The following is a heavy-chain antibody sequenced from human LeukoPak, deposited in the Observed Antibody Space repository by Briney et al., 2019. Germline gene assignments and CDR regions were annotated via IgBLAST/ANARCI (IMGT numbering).Heavy chain of an antibody. CDR2: INHSGST. CDR3: ARGRWSYYAFDI. CDR1: GGSFSGYY. V-gene: IGHV4-34*01. D-gene: IGHD1-26*01. Sequence: SETLSLTCAVYGGSFSGYYWSWIRQPPGKGLEWIGEINHSGSTNYNPSLKSRVTISIDTSKNQFSLKLSSVTAADTAVYYCARGRWSYYAFDIWGQGTMVTVSS. J-gene: IGHJ3*02.